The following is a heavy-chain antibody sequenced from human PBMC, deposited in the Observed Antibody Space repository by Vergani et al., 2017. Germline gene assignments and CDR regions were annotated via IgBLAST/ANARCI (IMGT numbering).Heavy chain of an antibody. CDR3: ARDLEVPLGFDY. Sequence: EVQLVESGGGLVQPGRSLRLSCAASGFTFDNYAMHWVRQAPGKGLEWVSSISSSSSYIYYADSVKGRFTISRDNAKNSLYLQMNSLRAEDTAVYYCARDLEVPLGFDYWGQGTLVTVSS. CDR2: ISSSSSYI. CDR1: GFTFDNYA. V-gene: IGHV3-21*01. J-gene: IGHJ4*02. D-gene: IGHD6-13*01.